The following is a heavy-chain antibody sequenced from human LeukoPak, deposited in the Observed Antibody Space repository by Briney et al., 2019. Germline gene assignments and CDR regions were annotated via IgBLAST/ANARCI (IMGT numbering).Heavy chain of an antibody. CDR1: GGSFSGYY. CDR2: INHSGST. D-gene: IGHD6-13*01. V-gene: IGHV4-34*01. CDR3: ARYESWRTFDI. J-gene: IGHJ3*02. Sequence: TSETLSLTCAVYGGSFSGYYWSWIRQPPGKGLEWIGEINHSGSTNYNPSLKSRVTISVDTSKNQFSLKLSSVTAADTAVYYCARYESWRTFDIWGQGTMVTVSS.